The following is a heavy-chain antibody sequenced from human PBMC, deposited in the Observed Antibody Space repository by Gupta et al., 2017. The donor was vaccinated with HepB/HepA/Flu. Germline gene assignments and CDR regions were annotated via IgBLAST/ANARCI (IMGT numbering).Heavy chain of an antibody. CDR3: ATDGGNHDCDY. D-gene: IGHD1-14*01. CDR2: IIPSDYTT. CDR1: GYSFTTKY. V-gene: IGHV1-46*01. J-gene: IGHJ4*02. Sequence: QVPLVQSGAEVKKPGASVKVSCQASGYSFTTKYIHWVRQAPGQGLEWMGRIIPSDYTTIYAQKFQGRVTMSRDTSTSTVSMEVSSLTSEDTALYFCATDGGNHDCDYWGQGTLVTVSS.